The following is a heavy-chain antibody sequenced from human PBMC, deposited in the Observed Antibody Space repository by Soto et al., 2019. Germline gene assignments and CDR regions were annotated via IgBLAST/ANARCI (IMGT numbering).Heavy chain of an antibody. CDR2: FYWDGDK. V-gene: IGHV2-5*02. CDR3: AKRRSYGDFPH. D-gene: IGHD4-17*01. Sequence: QITLKESGPPLVKPTQTVTLTCTFSGFSLSTTGVGVGWVRQAPGKALEWLALFYWDGDKHYSPSLKSRLTITKATSKNQVVLTMTRMDPADTATYFCAKRRSYGDFPHWGQGTLVTASS. J-gene: IGHJ1*01. CDR1: GFSLSTTGVG.